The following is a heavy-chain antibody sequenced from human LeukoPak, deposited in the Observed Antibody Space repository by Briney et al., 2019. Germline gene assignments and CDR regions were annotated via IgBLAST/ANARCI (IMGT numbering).Heavy chain of an antibody. CDR2: INHSGST. J-gene: IGHJ3*02. CDR3: ARPTGYSSGWYIVGAFDI. Sequence: SETLFLTCAVYGGSFSGYYWSWIRQPPGKGLEWIGEINHSGSTNYNPSLKSRVTISVDTSKNQFSLKLSSVTAADTAVYYCARPTGYSSGWYIVGAFDIWGQGTMVTVSS. D-gene: IGHD6-19*01. CDR1: GGSFSGYY. V-gene: IGHV4-34*01.